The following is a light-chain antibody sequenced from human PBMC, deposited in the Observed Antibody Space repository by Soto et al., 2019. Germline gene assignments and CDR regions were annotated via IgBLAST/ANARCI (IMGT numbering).Light chain of an antibody. CDR1: SSNVGSKS. J-gene: IGLJ2*01. V-gene: IGLV1-44*01. CDR2: SNN. CDR3: ATWDDSLNGPV. Sequence: QSVLTQAPSASGTPGQRVTISCSGSSSNVGSKSVNWYQQLPGTAPKLLIYSNNQRPSGVPDRVSGSKSGTSASLAISGLQSEDEADYYCATWDDSLNGPVFGGGTKLTV.